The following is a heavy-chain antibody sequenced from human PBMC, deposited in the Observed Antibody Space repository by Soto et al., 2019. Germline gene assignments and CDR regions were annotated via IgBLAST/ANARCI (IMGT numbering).Heavy chain of an antibody. CDR2: IRSRGGGGTA. Sequence: LVESGGGLVSPGGSLRLSCVASGLPFGDAWMTWVRQAPGKGPEWVGLIRSRGGGGTADYATPVKGRFMLSRDDSKSMVYLQMNSLPTEDTPLYYCPKDRPGTGGGVIATWGQGTVVTVSS. J-gene: IGHJ3*01. V-gene: IGHV3-15*01. CDR3: PKDRPGTGGGVIAT. CDR1: GLPFGDAW. D-gene: IGHD3-16*02.